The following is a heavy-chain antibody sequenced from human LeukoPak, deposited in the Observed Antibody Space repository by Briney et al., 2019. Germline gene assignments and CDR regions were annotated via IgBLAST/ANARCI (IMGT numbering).Heavy chain of an antibody. CDR1: GGSISSSSYY. J-gene: IGHJ4*02. CDR2: IYYSGST. D-gene: IGHD3-22*01. CDR3: GRQGVDRYYYDSSGSNKGFDY. Sequence: SETLSLTCTDSGGSISSSSYYWGWIRQPPGKGLEWIGSIYYSGSTYYNPSLKSRVTISVDTSKNQFSLKLSSVTAADTAVVYRGRQGVDRYYYDSSGSNKGFDYWGQGTLVTVSS. V-gene: IGHV4-39*01.